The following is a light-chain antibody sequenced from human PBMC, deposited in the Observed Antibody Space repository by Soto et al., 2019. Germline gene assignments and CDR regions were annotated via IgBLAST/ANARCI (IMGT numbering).Light chain of an antibody. CDR3: VTWDDSLSALV. CDR1: SSSVGSNY. CDR2: RND. V-gene: IGLV1-47*01. Sequence: QSVLTQPPSASGNPGQRVTISCSRSSSSVGSNYVYWIQQIPGTAPKLLIYRNDQRPSGVPDRFSGSKSGTSASLAISGLRSEDEADYYCVTWDDSLSALVFGGGTKLTVL. J-gene: IGLJ2*01.